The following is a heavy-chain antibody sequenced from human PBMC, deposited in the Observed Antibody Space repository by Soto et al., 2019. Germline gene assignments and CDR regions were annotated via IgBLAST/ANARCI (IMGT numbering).Heavy chain of an antibody. J-gene: IGHJ6*02. CDR1: GYTFTNYD. V-gene: IGHV1-8*01. CDR3: AIKARDYDFWSGPTRSFYYYGMDV. D-gene: IGHD3-3*01. Sequence: ASVKVSCKASGYTFTNYDINWVRQATGQGLEWMGWMNPNSGNTGYAQKFQGRVTMTRNTSISTAYMELSSLRSEDTAVYYCAIKARDYDFWSGPTRSFYYYGMDVWGQGTTVTVSS. CDR2: MNPNSGNT.